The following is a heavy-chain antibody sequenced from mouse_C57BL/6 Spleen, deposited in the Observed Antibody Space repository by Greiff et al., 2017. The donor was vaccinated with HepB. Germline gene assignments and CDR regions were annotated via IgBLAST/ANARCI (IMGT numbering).Heavy chain of an antibody. CDR1: GYTFTSYW. D-gene: IGHD1-1*01. Sequence: VQLQQPGAELVKPGASVKMSCKASGYTFTSYWITWVKQRPGQGLEWIGDIYPGSGSTNYNEKFKSKATLTVDTSSSTAYMQLSSLTSEDSAVYYCARSGGNYDGSSYPDYWGQGTTLTVSS. V-gene: IGHV1-55*01. CDR3: ARSGGNYDGSSYPDY. CDR2: IYPGSGST. J-gene: IGHJ2*01.